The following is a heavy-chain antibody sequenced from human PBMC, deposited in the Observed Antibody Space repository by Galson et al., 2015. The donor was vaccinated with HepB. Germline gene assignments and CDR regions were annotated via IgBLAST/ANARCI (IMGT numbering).Heavy chain of an antibody. CDR2: TSGNGGNT. CDR3: AKGRYFDWSLSPLFDS. Sequence: SLRLSCAASGFTFGIFAMSWVRQAPGRELEYVSGTSGNGGNTYYADSVKGRISISRDNSKNTLYLQMNSLRADDTATYYCAKGRYFDWSLSPLFDSWGQGTVVTVSS. CDR1: GFTFGIFA. D-gene: IGHD3-9*01. V-gene: IGHV3-23*01. J-gene: IGHJ4*02.